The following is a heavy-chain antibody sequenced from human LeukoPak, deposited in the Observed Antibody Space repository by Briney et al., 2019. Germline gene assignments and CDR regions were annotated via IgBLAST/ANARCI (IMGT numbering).Heavy chain of an antibody. J-gene: IGHJ4*02. Sequence: PSETLSLTCTVSGGSISSYYWNWIRQPPGKGLEWIGNIYYSGNTNYNPSLKSRVTISVDTSKNQFSLRLSSVTGADTAVYYCASNKGQWLFSDWGQGTLVTVSS. V-gene: IGHV4-59*08. CDR1: GGSISSYY. CDR2: IYYSGNT. CDR3: ASNKGQWLFSD. D-gene: IGHD6-19*01.